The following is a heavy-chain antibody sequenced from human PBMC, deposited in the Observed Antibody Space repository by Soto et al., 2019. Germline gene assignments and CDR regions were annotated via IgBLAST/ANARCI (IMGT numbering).Heavy chain of an antibody. Sequence: EVQLLESGGGLVQPGGSLRLSCAASGFTFSSYAMSWVRQAPGKGLEWVPAISGSGGSTYYADSVKGRFTISRDNSKNTLYLQMNSLRAEDTAVYYCAKAWGYCSGGSCPYYYYYGMDVWGQGTTVTVSS. CDR2: ISGSGGST. CDR3: AKAWGYCSGGSCPYYYYYGMDV. J-gene: IGHJ6*02. V-gene: IGHV3-23*01. D-gene: IGHD2-15*01. CDR1: GFTFSSYA.